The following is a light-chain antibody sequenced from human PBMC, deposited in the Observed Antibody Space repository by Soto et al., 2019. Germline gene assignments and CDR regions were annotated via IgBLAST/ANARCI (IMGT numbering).Light chain of an antibody. V-gene: IGLV2-14*03. CDR3: TSYTSRFTDV. J-gene: IGLJ1*01. CDR1: SSDVGGYNF. CDR2: DVS. Sequence: QSVLTQPASVSGSPGQSITISCTGTSSDVGGYNFVPWYQHHPGKAPKLIIYDVSNRPSGVSNRFSGSKSGNTASLTISGLQAEDEADYYCTSYTSRFTDVFGTGNKVTVL.